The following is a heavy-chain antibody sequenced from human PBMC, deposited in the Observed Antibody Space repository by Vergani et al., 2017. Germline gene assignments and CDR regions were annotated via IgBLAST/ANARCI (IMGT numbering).Heavy chain of an antibody. D-gene: IGHD3-16*01. J-gene: IGHJ4*02. CDR3: ARTISRDDYVGHLCDY. Sequence: QVTLKESGPVLVKPTETLTLTCTVSGFSLSNARMGVSWIRQPPGKALEWLAHIFSNDEKSYSTSLKSRLTSSKDTSKSQVVLTMTNMDPVDTATYYCARTISRDDYVGHLCDYWGQGTLVAVSS. V-gene: IGHV2-26*01. CDR2: IFSNDEK. CDR1: GFSLSNARMG.